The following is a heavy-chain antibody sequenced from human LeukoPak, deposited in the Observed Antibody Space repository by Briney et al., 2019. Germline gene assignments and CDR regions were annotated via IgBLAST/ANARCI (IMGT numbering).Heavy chain of an antibody. Sequence: ASVKVSCKASGGTFSSYAISWVRQAPGQGLEWMGRIIPIFGTANYAQKFQGRVTITTDESTSTAYMELSSLRSEDTAAYYCARSRMVATSTAYYFDYWGQGTLVTVSS. CDR1: GGTFSSYA. CDR2: IIPIFGTA. J-gene: IGHJ4*02. CDR3: ARSRMVATSTAYYFDY. D-gene: IGHD5-12*01. V-gene: IGHV1-69*05.